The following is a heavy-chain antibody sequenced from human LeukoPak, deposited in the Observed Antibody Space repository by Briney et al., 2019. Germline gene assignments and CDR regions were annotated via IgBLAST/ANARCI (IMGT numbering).Heavy chain of an antibody. V-gene: IGHV1-3*01. CDR3: AREVYDFWSGSPRHAFDI. D-gene: IGHD3-3*01. Sequence: GASVKVSCKASGYTFTSYAMHWVRQAPGQRLEWMGWINAGNGNTNYAQKLQGRVTMTTDTSTSTAYMELRSLRSDDTAVYYCAREVYDFWSGSPRHAFDIWGQGTMVTVSS. CDR1: GYTFTSYA. CDR2: INAGNGNT. J-gene: IGHJ3*02.